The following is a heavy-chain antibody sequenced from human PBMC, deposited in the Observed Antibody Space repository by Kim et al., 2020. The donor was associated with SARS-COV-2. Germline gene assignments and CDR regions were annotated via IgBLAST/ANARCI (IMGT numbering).Heavy chain of an antibody. J-gene: IGHJ4*02. CDR1: GGSFSGYY. V-gene: IGHV4-34*01. CDR3: ASKRFLELYYFDY. D-gene: IGHD3-3*01. CDR2: INHSGST. Sequence: SETLSLTCAVYGGSFSGYYWSWIRQPPGKGLEWIGEINHSGSTNYNPSLKSRVTISVDTSKNQFSLKLSSVTAADTAVYYCASKRFLELYYFDYWGQGTLVTVSS.